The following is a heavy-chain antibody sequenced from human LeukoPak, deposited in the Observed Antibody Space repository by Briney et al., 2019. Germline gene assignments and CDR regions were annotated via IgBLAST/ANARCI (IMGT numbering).Heavy chain of an antibody. CDR1: GGSISSYY. CDR3: ARVDIVATRFYYFDY. V-gene: IGHV4-59*01. CDR2: NYYSGST. Sequence: SETLSLTCTVSGGSISSYYWSWIRQPPGKGLEWIGYNYYSGSTNYNPSLKSRVTISVDTSKNQFSLKLSSVTAADTAVYYCARVDIVATRFYYFDYWGQGTLVTVSS. J-gene: IGHJ4*02. D-gene: IGHD5-12*01.